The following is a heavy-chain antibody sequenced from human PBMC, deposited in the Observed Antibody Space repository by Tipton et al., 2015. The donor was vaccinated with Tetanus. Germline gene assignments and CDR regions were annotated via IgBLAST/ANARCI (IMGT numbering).Heavy chain of an antibody. CDR1: GGSISRYY. J-gene: IGHJ4*02. CDR2: IYYSGST. CDR3: ARGTGDS. D-gene: IGHD1-14*01. Sequence: TLSLTCTVSGGSISRYYWSRIRQPPGKRLEWIGYIYYSGSTNYNPSPKSRVTISVNTSKNQFSLKLSSVTAADTAVYYCARGTGDSWGQGALGTVSA. V-gene: IGHV4-59*01.